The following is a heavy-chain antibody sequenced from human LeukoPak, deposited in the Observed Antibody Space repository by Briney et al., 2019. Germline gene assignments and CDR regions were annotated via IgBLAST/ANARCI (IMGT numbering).Heavy chain of an antibody. J-gene: IGHJ4*02. Sequence: GASVKVSCKASGYTFTSYYMHWVRQAPGQGLEWMGIISPSGGSTSYAQKFQGRVTMTRDTSTSTVYMELSSLRSEDTAVYYCAKWSVAGTGFDYWGQGTLVTVSS. CDR2: ISPSGGST. D-gene: IGHD6-19*01. CDR3: AKWSVAGTGFDY. CDR1: GYTFTSYY. V-gene: IGHV1-46*01.